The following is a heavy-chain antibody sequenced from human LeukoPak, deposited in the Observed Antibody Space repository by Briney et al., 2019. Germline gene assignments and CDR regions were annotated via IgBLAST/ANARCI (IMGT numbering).Heavy chain of an antibody. CDR1: GGSFSGYY. V-gene: IGHV4-34*01. D-gene: IGHD3-10*01. CDR2: INHSGST. J-gene: IGHJ5*02. Sequence: PSETLSLTCAVYGGSFSGYYWSWIRQPPGKGLEWIGEINHSGSTNYNPSLKSRVTISVDTSKNQFSLKLSSVTAADTAVYYCARGRRFSHYYGSGSYGPNWFDPWGQGTLVTVSS. CDR3: ARGRRFSHYYGSGSYGPNWFDP.